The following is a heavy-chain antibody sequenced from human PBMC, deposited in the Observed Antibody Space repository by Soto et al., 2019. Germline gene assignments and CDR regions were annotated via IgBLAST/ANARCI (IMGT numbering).Heavy chain of an antibody. J-gene: IGHJ4*02. D-gene: IGHD3-3*01. CDR3: ARGGDYDFWSGYLGY. CDR1: GGSISSGDYY. V-gene: IGHV4-30-4*01. Sequence: SETLSLTCTVSGGSISSGDYYWSWIRQPPGKGLEWIGYIYYSGSTYYNPSLKSRVTISVDTSKNQFSLKLSSVTAADTAAYYCARGGDYDFWSGYLGYWGQGTLVTVSS. CDR2: IYYSGST.